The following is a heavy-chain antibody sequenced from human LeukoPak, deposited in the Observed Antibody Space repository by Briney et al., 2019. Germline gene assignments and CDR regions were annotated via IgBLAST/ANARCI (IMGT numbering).Heavy chain of an antibody. CDR3: AEDGNVDDY. V-gene: IGHV1-69*04. CDR2: IIPILGIA. CDR1: GGTFSSYA. J-gene: IGHJ4*02. Sequence: SVKVSCKASGGTFSSYAISWVRQAPGQGLEWVGRIIPILGIANYAQKFQGRVTITADKSTSTAYMELSSLRSEDTAVYYCAEDGNVDDYWGQGTLVTVSS. D-gene: IGHD5-24*01.